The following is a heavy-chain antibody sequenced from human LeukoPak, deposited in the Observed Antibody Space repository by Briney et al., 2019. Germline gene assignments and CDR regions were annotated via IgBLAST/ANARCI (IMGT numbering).Heavy chain of an antibody. J-gene: IGHJ3*02. D-gene: IGHD3-10*01. CDR2: IYYSGST. V-gene: IGHV4-31*03. Sequence: PSQTLSLTCTVSGGSISSGGYYWSWIRQHPGKGLEWIGYIYYSGSTYYNPSLKSRVTISVDTSKNQFSLKLSSVTAADTAVYYCAKITMDRGVFAFDIWGQGTMVTVSS. CDR1: GGSISSGGYY. CDR3: AKITMDRGVFAFDI.